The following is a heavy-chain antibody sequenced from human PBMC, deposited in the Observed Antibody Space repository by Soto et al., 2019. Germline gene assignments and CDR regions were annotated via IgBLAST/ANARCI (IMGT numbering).Heavy chain of an antibody. D-gene: IGHD3-10*01. CDR1: GYTFTNFG. J-gene: IGHJ5*02. CDR2: INTYNGNT. V-gene: IGHV1-18*01. Sequence: ASVKVSCKASGYTFTNFGISWVRQAPGQGLEWMGWINTYNGNTNHAQKLQGRVTMTTDTSTSTAYMELRSLRSDDTAVYYCARGVGSGTYYNQYNWFDPWGQGTLVTVSS. CDR3: ARGVGSGTYYNQYNWFDP.